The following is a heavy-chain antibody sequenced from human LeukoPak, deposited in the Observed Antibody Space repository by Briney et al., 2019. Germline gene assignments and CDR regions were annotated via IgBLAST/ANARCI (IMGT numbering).Heavy chain of an antibody. Sequence: GGSLRLSCAASGFTFSNYAMSWVRQAPGKGREGVSALSGSGDNTYYADSVKGRFTISRDNSKNTLYLQMNSLRAEDTALYYCARPASRGVGRYFDLWGRGSLVTVSS. J-gene: IGHJ2*01. CDR3: ARPASRGVGRYFDL. CDR1: GFTFSNYA. CDR2: LSGSGDNT. D-gene: IGHD3-10*01. V-gene: IGHV3-23*01.